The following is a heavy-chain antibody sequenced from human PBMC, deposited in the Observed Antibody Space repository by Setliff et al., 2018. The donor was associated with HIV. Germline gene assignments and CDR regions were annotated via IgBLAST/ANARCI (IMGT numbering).Heavy chain of an antibody. J-gene: IGHJ5*02. D-gene: IGHD1-26*01. V-gene: IGHV1-18*01. CDR3: TRARLQGIVTAVGPRDNCLDP. CDR1: GYSFINYG. Sequence: ASVKVSCKASGYSFINYGISWVRQAPGQGLEWMGWISAYNGNTDYAPRLLGRVTMTTDTSTSTAYMELRSLSSDDTAVYYCTRARLQGIVTAVGPRDNCLDPWGQGTRVTV. CDR2: ISAYNGNT.